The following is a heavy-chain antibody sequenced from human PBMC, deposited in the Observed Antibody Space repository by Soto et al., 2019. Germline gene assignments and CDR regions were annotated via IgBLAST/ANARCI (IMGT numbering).Heavy chain of an antibody. D-gene: IGHD1-26*01. V-gene: IGHV4-4*02. Sequence: QLQESGPGLVKPSGTLSLTCAVSRGSMTTGDWFSWVRQSPGKGLEWIGEIYYGGTTHYKPSLKCRVTISLDKSKNQFFLELSSSTAADTAVYYCAKNAVGGFDWWGQGTLVTVSS. J-gene: IGHJ4*02. CDR2: IYYGGTT. CDR1: RGSMTTGDW. CDR3: AKNAVGGFDW.